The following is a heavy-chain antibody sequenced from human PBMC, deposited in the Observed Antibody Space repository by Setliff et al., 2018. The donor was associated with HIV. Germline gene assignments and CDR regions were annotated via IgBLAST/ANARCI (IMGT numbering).Heavy chain of an antibody. CDR1: GYYFNIDY. Sequence: ASVKVSCKTFGYYFNIDYMHWVRQAPGQGLEWMAMVSPFDDGTNYAQKFQGRVTTTRDTSTSTVYMELNSLRAEDTAVYFCARGGDYDSSGYYVTWGQGSLVTVSS. V-gene: IGHV1-46*02. CDR3: ARGGDYDSSGYYVT. CDR2: VSPFDDGT. D-gene: IGHD3-22*01. J-gene: IGHJ4*02.